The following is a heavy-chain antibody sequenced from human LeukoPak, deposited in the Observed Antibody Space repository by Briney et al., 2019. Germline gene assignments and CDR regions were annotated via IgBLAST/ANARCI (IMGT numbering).Heavy chain of an antibody. J-gene: IGHJ4*02. Sequence: GGSLRLSCAASGFTVSSNYMSWVRQAPGKGLEWVSSVIGSGFTTHYADSVKGRFTISRDNSKNTLYLQMNSLRAEDTAVYYCAKGKGNSYFDYWGQGTLVTVSS. D-gene: IGHD2/OR15-2a*01. CDR1: GFTVSSNY. CDR3: AKGKGNSYFDY. CDR2: IGSGFTT. V-gene: IGHV3-53*01.